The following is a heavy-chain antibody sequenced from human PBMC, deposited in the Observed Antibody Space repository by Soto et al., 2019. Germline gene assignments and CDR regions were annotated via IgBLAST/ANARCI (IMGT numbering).Heavy chain of an antibody. Sequence: GGSLRLSCAASGFTFDDYAMHWVRQAPGKGLEWVSGISWNSGSIGYADSAKGRFTISRDNAKNSLYLQMNSLRAEDTALYYCAKDMEGIAATSGFDYWGQGTLVTVSS. D-gene: IGHD6-13*01. V-gene: IGHV3-9*01. J-gene: IGHJ4*02. CDR1: GFTFDDYA. CDR3: AKDMEGIAATSGFDY. CDR2: ISWNSGSI.